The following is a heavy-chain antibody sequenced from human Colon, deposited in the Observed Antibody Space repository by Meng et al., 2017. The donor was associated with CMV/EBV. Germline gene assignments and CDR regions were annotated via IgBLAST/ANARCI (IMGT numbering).Heavy chain of an antibody. V-gene: IGHV3-33*01. Sequence: GESLKISCAASGFTFSSYGMHWVRQAPGKGLEWVALYGSNKYYADSVKGRFTISRDNSKNTLYLQMNSLRAEDTAVYYCARDMGVVVPAAMFYYYYGMDVWGQGTTVTVSS. CDR2: YGSNK. CDR3: ARDMGVVVPAAMFYYYYGMDV. D-gene: IGHD2-2*01. J-gene: IGHJ6*02. CDR1: GFTFSSYG.